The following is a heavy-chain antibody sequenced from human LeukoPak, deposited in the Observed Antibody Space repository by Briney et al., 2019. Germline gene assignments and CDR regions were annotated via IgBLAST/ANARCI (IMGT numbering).Heavy chain of an antibody. D-gene: IGHD3-10*01. CDR1: GGSISSSSYY. CDR3: ARLMVRGVRPNWFDP. Sequence: SETLSLTCTVSGGSISSSSYYWGWIRQPPGKGLEWIGSIYYSGSTYYNPSLKSRVTISVDTSKNQFSLKLSSVTAADTAVYYCARLMVRGVRPNWFDPWGQGTLVTVSS. J-gene: IGHJ5*02. CDR2: IYYSGST. V-gene: IGHV4-39*01.